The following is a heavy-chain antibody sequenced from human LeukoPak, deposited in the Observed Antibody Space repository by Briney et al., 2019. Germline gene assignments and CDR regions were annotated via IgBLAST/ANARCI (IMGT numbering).Heavy chain of an antibody. J-gene: IGHJ4*02. CDR2: INTNTGNP. CDR3: GRDPKLGIRGYTYGYIDH. CDR1: GYTFTNNA. Sequence: PWASVKLSCKTSGYTFTNNAINWVRQAPGQGLEWMGWINTNTGNPSYAQGFFTGRYVFSLDTSASTAYLQINGLKADDTAVYYCGRDPKLGIRGYTYGYIDHWGQGTLLTVAS. D-gene: IGHD5-18*01. V-gene: IGHV7-4-1*02.